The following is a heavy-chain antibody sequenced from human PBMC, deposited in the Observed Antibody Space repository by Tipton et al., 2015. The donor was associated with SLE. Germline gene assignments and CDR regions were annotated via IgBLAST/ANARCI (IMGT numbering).Heavy chain of an antibody. Sequence: TLSLTCAVYGGSITSSSYYWAWIRQSPGEGVEWIGEIYYRGSTNYTPSLKSRVTISVDKSKNQFSLKLTSVTAADTAVYYCARHPSAYYGMDVRGQGTTVPVSS. CDR3: ARHPSAYYGMDV. CDR2: IYYRGST. V-gene: IGHV4-39*07. CDR1: GGSITSSSYY. J-gene: IGHJ6*02.